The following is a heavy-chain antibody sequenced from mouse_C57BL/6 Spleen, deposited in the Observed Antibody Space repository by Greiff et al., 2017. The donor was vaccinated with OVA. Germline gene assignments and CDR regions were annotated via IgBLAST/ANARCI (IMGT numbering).Heavy chain of an antibody. CDR1: GYAFSSSW. J-gene: IGHJ2*01. Sequence: VQGVESGPELVKPGASVKISCKASGYAFSSSWMNWVKQRPGKGLEWIGRIYPGDGDTNYNGKFKGKATLTADKSSSTAYMQLSSLTSEDSAVYFCAREEVGYYFDYWGQGTTLTVSS. CDR2: IYPGDGDT. V-gene: IGHV1-82*01. D-gene: IGHD1-1*01. CDR3: AREEVGYYFDY.